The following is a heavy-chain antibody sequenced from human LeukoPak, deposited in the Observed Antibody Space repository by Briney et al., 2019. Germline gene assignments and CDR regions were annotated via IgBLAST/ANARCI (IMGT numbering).Heavy chain of an antibody. J-gene: IGHJ3*02. D-gene: IGHD1-26*01. Sequence: GGSLRLSCAASGFTFSSYAMHWVRQAPGKGLEWVAVISYDRSNKYYADSVKGRFTISRDNSKNTLYLQMNSLRAEDTAVYYCARDNGAIKLAFDIWGQGTMVTVSS. CDR1: GFTFSSYA. CDR2: ISYDRSNK. CDR3: ARDNGAIKLAFDI. V-gene: IGHV3-30*04.